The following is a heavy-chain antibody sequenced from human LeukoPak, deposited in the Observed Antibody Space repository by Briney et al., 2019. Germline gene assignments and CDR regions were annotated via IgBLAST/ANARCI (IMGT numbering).Heavy chain of an antibody. CDR2: MSAYNGNT. CDR3: ARGLAHYYGSGSAAFDI. V-gene: IGHV1-18*01. J-gene: IGHJ3*02. D-gene: IGHD3-10*01. Sequence: ASVKVSCKASGYTFTSYGISWVRQAPGQGLEWMGWMSAYNGNTKHAQKLQGRISMTTDTSTNTAYMELSSLRSEDTAVYYCARGLAHYYGSGSAAFDIWGQGTMITVSS. CDR1: GYTFTSYG.